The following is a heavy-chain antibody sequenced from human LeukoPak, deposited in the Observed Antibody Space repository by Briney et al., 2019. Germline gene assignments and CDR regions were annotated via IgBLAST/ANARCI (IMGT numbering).Heavy chain of an antibody. CDR3: ARHYHYYGSGSYFNWFDP. CDR1: GGSFSGYY. Sequence: PSETLSLTCAVYGGSFSGYYWSWIRQPPGKGLEWIGEINHSGNTNYNPSLKSRVTMSVDTSKNQFSLKLSSVTAADTAVYYCARHYHYYGSGSYFNWFDPWGQGTLVTVSS. CDR2: INHSGNT. D-gene: IGHD3-10*01. V-gene: IGHV4-34*01. J-gene: IGHJ5*02.